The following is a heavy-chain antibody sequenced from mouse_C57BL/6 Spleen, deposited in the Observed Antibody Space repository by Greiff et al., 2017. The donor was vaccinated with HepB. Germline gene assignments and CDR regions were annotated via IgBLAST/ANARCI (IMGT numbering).Heavy chain of an antibody. D-gene: IGHD3-1*01. CDR1: GYSITSGYY. J-gene: IGHJ2*01. CDR2: KSYDGSN. Sequence: EVKVEESGPGLVKPSQSLSLTCSVTGYSITSGYYWNWIRQFPGNKLEWMGYKSYDGSNNYNPSLKNRISITRDTTKNQFFLKLNSVTTEDTATYYCARSKKFSGFDYWGQGTTLTVSS. V-gene: IGHV3-6*01. CDR3: ARSKKFSGFDY.